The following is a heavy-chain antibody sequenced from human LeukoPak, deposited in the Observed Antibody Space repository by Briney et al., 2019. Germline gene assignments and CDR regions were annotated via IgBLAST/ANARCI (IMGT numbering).Heavy chain of an antibody. Sequence: GGSLRLSCAASGSTFSSYSMNWVRQAPGKGLEWVSYISSSSSTIYYADSVKGRFTISRDNAKNSLYLQMNSLRDEDTAVYYCTRDNSYYYDSSGYFDYWGQGTLVTVSS. J-gene: IGHJ4*02. CDR3: TRDNSYYYDSSGYFDY. D-gene: IGHD3-22*01. V-gene: IGHV3-48*02. CDR1: GSTFSSYS. CDR2: ISSSSSTI.